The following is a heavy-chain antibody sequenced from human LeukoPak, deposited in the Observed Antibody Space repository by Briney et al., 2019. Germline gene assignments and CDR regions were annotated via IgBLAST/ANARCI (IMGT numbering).Heavy chain of an antibody. D-gene: IGHD5-12*01. J-gene: IGHJ4*02. V-gene: IGHV4-59*01. CDR1: GGSISSYY. CDR3: ARGRYSCYDWVDY. Sequence: SETLSLTCTVSGGSISSYYWSWLRHPPGKGLEWIGYIYYSGSTNYNPSLKSRVTISVDTSKNQFSLKLSSVTAADTAVYYCARGRYSCYDWVDYWGQGTLVTVSS. CDR2: IYYSGST.